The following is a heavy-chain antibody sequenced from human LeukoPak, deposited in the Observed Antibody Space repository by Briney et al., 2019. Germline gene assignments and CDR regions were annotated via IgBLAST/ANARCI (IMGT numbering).Heavy chain of an antibody. D-gene: IGHD2-2*01. Sequence: PSVKVSCKASGCTFTSYDINWVRQATGQGLEWMGWMNPNSGNTGYAQKFQGRVTITRNTSISTAYMELSSLRSEYTAVYYCVRVVPAATFHYWGQGTLATVSS. J-gene: IGHJ4*02. V-gene: IGHV1-8*03. CDR3: VRVVPAATFHY. CDR2: MNPNSGNT. CDR1: GCTFTSYD.